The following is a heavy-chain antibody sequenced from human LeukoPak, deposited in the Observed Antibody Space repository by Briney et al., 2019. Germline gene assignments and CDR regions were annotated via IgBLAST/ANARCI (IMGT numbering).Heavy chain of an antibody. CDR1: GFTFDDYG. CDR3: ARVSYYDSSGYPDY. D-gene: IGHD3-22*01. CDR2: INWNGGST. Sequence: GGSLRLSCAASGFTFDDYGMSWVRQAPGKGLEWVSGINWNGGSTGYADSVKGRFTISRDNAKNSLYLQMNSLRAEDTALYYCARVSYYDSSGYPDYWGQGTLVTVSS. V-gene: IGHV3-20*04. J-gene: IGHJ4*02.